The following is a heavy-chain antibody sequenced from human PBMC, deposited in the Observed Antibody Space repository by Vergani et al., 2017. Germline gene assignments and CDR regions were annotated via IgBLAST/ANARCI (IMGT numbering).Heavy chain of an antibody. CDR3: VRDDIEVYYGRGSYFDY. CDR1: GYTFTSYG. D-gene: IGHD3-10*01. Sequence: QVQLVQSGAEVKKPGASVKVSCKASGYTFTSYGISWVRQAPGQGLEWMGWIRGYNGNTNYAQKLQGRVTMTTDTSTSTAYMELRSLRSDDTAVYYCVRDDIEVYYGRGSYFDYWGQGTLVTVSS. J-gene: IGHJ4*02. V-gene: IGHV1-18*01. CDR2: IRGYNGNT.